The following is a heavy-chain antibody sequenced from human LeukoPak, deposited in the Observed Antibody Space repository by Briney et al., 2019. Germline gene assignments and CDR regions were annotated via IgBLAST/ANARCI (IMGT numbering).Heavy chain of an antibody. CDR1: GYTFTGFY. CDR2: INPNSGGT. D-gene: IGHD2-21*01. V-gene: IGHV1-2*02. Sequence: ASVKVSCKASGYTFTGFYMHWVRQAPGQGLEWMGWINPNSGGTNYAQKFQGRVTMTRDTSISTAYMELSRLRSDDTAVYYCARDVEGVVVIDGLYNWFDPWGQGTLATVSS. J-gene: IGHJ5*02. CDR3: ARDVEGVVVIDGLYNWFDP.